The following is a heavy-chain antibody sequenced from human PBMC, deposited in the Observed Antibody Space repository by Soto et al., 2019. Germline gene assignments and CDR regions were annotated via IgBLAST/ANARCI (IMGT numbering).Heavy chain of an antibody. J-gene: IGHJ6*02. D-gene: IGHD3-16*01. CDR1: GFTFSNYA. CDR2: ISYDGSDK. V-gene: IGHV3-30-3*01. Sequence: QVHLVESGGGVVQPGRSLRLSCAASGFTFSNYAMHWGRQAPGKGLEWVAVISYDGSDKYNANSVKGRFTISRDNSKNTLYLQMNSLRAEDTAVYYCARDTRPNAYNYYSFGMDVWGQGTTVIVSS. CDR3: ARDTRPNAYNYYSFGMDV.